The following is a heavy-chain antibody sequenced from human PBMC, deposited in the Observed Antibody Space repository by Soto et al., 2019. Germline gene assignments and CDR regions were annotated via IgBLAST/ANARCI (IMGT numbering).Heavy chain of an antibody. D-gene: IGHD1-26*01. CDR1: GYTFTSYG. CDR3: ARDPGVGATQNYYYGMDV. CDR2: ISAYNGNT. J-gene: IGHJ6*02. Sequence: ASVKVSCKASGYTFTSYGISWVRQAPGQGLEWMGWISAYNGNTNYAQKLQGRVTMTTDTSTSTAYMELRSLRSDDTAVYYCARDPGVGATQNYYYGMDVWGQGTTVNVSS. V-gene: IGHV1-18*01.